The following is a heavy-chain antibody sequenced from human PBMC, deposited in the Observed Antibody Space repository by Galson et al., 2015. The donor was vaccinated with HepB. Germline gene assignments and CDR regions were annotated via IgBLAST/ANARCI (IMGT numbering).Heavy chain of an antibody. CDR2: TYYRSNWYK. CDR1: GDSVSSNSAV. CDR3: ARGIAAAGHALDI. J-gene: IGHJ3*02. D-gene: IGHD6-13*01. V-gene: IGHV6-1*01. Sequence: CAISGDSVSSNSAVWSWIRQSPSRGLEWLGRTYYRSNWYKDDAVSVKGRITINPDTSKNQLPLHLNSVTPDDTAVYYCARGIAAAGHALDIWGQGTMVTVSS.